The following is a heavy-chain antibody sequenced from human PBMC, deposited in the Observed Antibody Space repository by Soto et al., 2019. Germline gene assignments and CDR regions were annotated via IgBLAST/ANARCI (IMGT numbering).Heavy chain of an antibody. CDR2: IIPSFATG. V-gene: IGHV1-69*06. Sequence: QVQLVQSGAEVKKPGSSVKVSCKASGGTFGNSAISWVRQAPGQGLEWMGGIIPSFATGNSAPEFQGRLTITADKSTTTAYMELSSLRSEDTAVYYCARSYYGSGIYWFYGMDVWGQGTTVTVSS. J-gene: IGHJ6*02. CDR3: ARSYYGSGIYWFYGMDV. D-gene: IGHD3-10*01. CDR1: GGTFGNSA.